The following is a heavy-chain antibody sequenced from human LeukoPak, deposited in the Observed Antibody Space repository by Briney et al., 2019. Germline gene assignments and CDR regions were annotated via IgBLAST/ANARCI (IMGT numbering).Heavy chain of an antibody. D-gene: IGHD6-13*01. V-gene: IGHV3-30*02. Sequence: GGSLRLSCEASGFTFSTYGMHWVRQAPGKGLEWVAFIRYDGSNKYYADSVKGRFTISRDNSKNTLYLQMNSLRVEDTAVYYCVKDMGYNYYYYYMDVWGKGTTVTVSS. J-gene: IGHJ6*03. CDR3: VKDMGYNYYYYYMDV. CDR1: GFTFSTYG. CDR2: IRYDGSNK.